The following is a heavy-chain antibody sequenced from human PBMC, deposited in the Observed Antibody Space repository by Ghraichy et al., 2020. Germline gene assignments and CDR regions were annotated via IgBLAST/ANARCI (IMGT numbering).Heavy chain of an antibody. CDR2: IRYDGTDK. CDR3: AKAQYVHYYMDV. V-gene: IGHV3-30*02. Sequence: LSLTCAASGFTFSSYGMHWVRQAPGMGLEWVAFIRYDGTDKYYADSVKGRFTISRDSSKNTLYLQMNSLRAEDTAVYYCAKAQYVHYYMDVWGKGTTVTVSS. D-gene: IGHD2-8*01. J-gene: IGHJ6*03. CDR1: GFTFSSYG.